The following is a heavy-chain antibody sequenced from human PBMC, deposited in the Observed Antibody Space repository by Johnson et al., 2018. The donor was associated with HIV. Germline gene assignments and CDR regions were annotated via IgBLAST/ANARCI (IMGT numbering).Heavy chain of an antibody. CDR2: ISYDGSNK. V-gene: IGHV3-30-3*01. D-gene: IGHD6-6*01. Sequence: VQLVESGGGVVQPGRSLRLSCAASGFTFSSYAMHWVRQAPGKGLEWVAVISYDGSNKYHADSVKGRFTISRDNSKNTLYLQMNSLRAEDTAVYYCATDEYTNSLGVWGQGTMVTVSS. CDR1: GFTFSSYA. J-gene: IGHJ3*01. CDR3: ATDEYTNSLGV.